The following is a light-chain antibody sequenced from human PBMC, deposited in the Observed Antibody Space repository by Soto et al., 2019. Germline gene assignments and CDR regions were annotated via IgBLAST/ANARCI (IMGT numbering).Light chain of an antibody. J-gene: IGLJ2*01. CDR3: SSYTSSSTVV. V-gene: IGLV2-14*01. CDR2: EVS. CDR1: SSDVGGYNY. Sequence: QSVLTQPASVSGSPGQSITISCTGTSSDVGGYNYVSWYQQHPGKAPKLMIYEVSNRPSGFSDRFSGSKSGNTASLTISGLQAEDEADYYCSSYTSSSTVVFGGGTKLTVL.